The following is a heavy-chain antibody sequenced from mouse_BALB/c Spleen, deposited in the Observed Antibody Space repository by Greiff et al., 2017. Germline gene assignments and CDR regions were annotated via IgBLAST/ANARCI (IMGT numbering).Heavy chain of an antibody. CDR3: TRGILRSYFDY. V-gene: IGHV1S81*02. Sequence: QVQLQQPGPELVKPGASVKLSCKASGYTFTSYYMYWVKQRPGQGLEWIGEINPSNGGTNFNEKFKSKATLTVDKSSSTAYMQLSSLTSEDSAVYYCTRGILRSYFDYWGQGTTLTVSS. D-gene: IGHD1-1*01. J-gene: IGHJ2*01. CDR1: GYTFTSYY. CDR2: INPSNGGT.